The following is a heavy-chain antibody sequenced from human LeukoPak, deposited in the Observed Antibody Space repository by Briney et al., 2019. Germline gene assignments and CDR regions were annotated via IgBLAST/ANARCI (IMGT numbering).Heavy chain of an antibody. V-gene: IGHV1-69*13. CDR2: TIPIFGTA. D-gene: IGHD6-13*01. CDR1: GGTFSSYA. CDR3: ARGAPAGDFDY. Sequence: SVKVSCKASGGTFSSYAISWVRQAPGQGLEWMGGTIPIFGTANYAQKFQGRVTITADESTSTAYMELSSLRSEDTAVYYCARGAPAGDFDYWGRGTLVTVSS. J-gene: IGHJ4*02.